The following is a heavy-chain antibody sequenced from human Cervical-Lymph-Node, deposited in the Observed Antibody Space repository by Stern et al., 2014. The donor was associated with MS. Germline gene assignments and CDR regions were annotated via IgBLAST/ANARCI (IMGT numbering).Heavy chain of an antibody. Sequence: VQLVESGGDLVKPGGSLRLSCEASGFIFSDYYMGWIRQPPGKGLEWLSYISGNGMTIDYAGSVKGRFTISRDNAKNSLYLQMDDVKVEDTAMYYCARDPRGYTYGRDYWGQGTLVTVSS. CDR2: ISGNGMTI. D-gene: IGHD5-18*01. V-gene: IGHV3-11*01. J-gene: IGHJ4*02. CDR3: ARDPRGYTYGRDY. CDR1: GFIFSDYY.